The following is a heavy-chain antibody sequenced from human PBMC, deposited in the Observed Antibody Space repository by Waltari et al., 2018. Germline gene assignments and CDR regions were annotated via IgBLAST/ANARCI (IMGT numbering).Heavy chain of an antibody. CDR3: ATDLDWVATMRAQPVRPAFDI. CDR2: VDPEDGET. V-gene: IGHV1-69-2*01. J-gene: IGHJ3*02. CDR1: GYTFTAYY. Sequence: EVQLVQSGAEVKKPGATVKISCKASGYTFTAYYMHWVQQAPGKGLEWMGRVDPEDGETIYAEKFQGRVTITADTSTDTAYMELSSLRSEDTAVYYCATDLDWVATMRAQPVRPAFDIWGQGTMVTVSS. D-gene: IGHD5-12*01.